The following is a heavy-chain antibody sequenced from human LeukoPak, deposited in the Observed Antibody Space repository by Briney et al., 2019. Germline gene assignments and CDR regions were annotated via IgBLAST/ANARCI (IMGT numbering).Heavy chain of an antibody. V-gene: IGHV4-38-2*02. J-gene: IGHJ6*03. CDR3: ARAWVGSSHFYFYYYMDV. D-gene: IGHD6-13*01. Sequence: PSETLSLTCSVSGSSISSGHYWGWIRQPPGKGLEWIGNICHSGSTYYNPSLKSRVTISVDTSKNQFSLKLSSVTAADTAVYYCARAWVGSSHFYFYYYMDVWGKGTTVTVSS. CDR2: ICHSGST. CDR1: GSSISSGHY.